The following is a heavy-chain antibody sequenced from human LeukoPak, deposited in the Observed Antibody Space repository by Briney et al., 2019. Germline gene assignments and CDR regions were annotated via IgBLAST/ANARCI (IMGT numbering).Heavy chain of an antibody. J-gene: IGHJ4*02. Sequence: GGSLRVSCATSGFAFSSYWMTWVRQVPGKGLEWVANINREGNEKYYVDSVKGRFTISRDNAKNSVDLQMDSLRVEDTAVYYCARVGTWELQRVFDFWGQGTLVTVSS. D-gene: IGHD4-23*01. CDR3: ARVGTWELQRVFDF. V-gene: IGHV3-7*01. CDR2: INREGNEK. CDR1: GFAFSSYW.